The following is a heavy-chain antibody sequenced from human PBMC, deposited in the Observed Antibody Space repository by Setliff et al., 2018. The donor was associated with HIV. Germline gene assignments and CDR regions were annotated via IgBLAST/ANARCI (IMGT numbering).Heavy chain of an antibody. V-gene: IGHV3-48*01. D-gene: IGHD6-19*01. CDR2: ISSTSSNI. J-gene: IGHJ6*03. CDR3: ARDSGGWYPTGDYYYYYMGV. Sequence: GGSLRLSCAASGFSFSSYGMNWVRQAPGKGLEWVSYISSTSSNIYYVDSVEGRFTISRDNADNSLYLQMNSLRAEDTAVYYCARDSGGWYPTGDYYYYYMGVWGKGTTVTVSS. CDR1: GFSFSSYG.